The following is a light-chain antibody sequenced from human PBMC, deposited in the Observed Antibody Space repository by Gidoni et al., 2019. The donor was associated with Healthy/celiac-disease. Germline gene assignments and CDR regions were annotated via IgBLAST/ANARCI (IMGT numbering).Light chain of an antibody. CDR1: QDISNN. CDR3: QQYDNLPT. V-gene: IGKV1-33*01. CDR2: DAS. J-gene: IGKJ4*01. Sequence: DIQMTQSPSSLSASVGDRVTITCQASQDISNNLNWYQQKPGKAPKLLIYDASNLETGVPSRFSGSGSGTDFTFTISSLQPEDIATYYCQQYDNLPTFGGXTKVEIK.